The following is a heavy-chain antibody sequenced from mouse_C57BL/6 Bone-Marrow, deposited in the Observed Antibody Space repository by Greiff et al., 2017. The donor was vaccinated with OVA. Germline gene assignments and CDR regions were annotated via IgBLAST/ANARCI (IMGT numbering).Heavy chain of an antibody. CDR1: GYTFTDYY. J-gene: IGHJ1*03. V-gene: IGHV1-19*01. Sequence: QLQQSGPVLVKPGASVKMSCKASGYTFTDYYMNWVKQSHGKSLEWIGVINPYNGGTSYNQKFKGKATLTVDKSSSTAYMELNSLTSEDSAVYYCARRGYGRGVWYFDVWGTGTTVTVSS. CDR2: INPYNGGT. CDR3: ARRGYGRGVWYFDV. D-gene: IGHD1-1*01.